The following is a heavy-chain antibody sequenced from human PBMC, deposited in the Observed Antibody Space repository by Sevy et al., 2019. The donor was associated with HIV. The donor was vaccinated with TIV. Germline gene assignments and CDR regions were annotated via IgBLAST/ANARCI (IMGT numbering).Heavy chain of an antibody. CDR2: IWYDGSNK. CDR3: ARSPTDYDILTGYYMDTQGVLDY. CDR1: GFTFSSYG. V-gene: IGHV3-33*01. Sequence: GGSLRLSCAASGFTFSSYGMHWVRQAPGKGLEWVAVIWYDGSNKYYADSVKGRFTISRGNSKNTLYLQMNSLRAKDTAVYYCARSPTDYDILTGYYMDTQGVLDYWGQGTLVTVSS. J-gene: IGHJ4*02. D-gene: IGHD3-9*01.